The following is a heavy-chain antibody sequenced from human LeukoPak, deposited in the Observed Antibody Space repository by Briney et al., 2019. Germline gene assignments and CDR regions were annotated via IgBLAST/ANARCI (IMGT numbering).Heavy chain of an antibody. J-gene: IGHJ3*02. V-gene: IGHV3-72*01. CDR2: TRNKANSYTT. CDR3: ASSHDYGDYTGAFDI. CDR1: GFTFSDHY. Sequence: GGSLRLSCAASGFTFSDHYMDWVRQAPGKGLEWVGRTRNKANSYTTEYAASVKGRFTISRDDSKNSLYLQMNSLKTEDTAVYYCASSHDYGDYTGAFDIWGQGTMVTVSS. D-gene: IGHD4-17*01.